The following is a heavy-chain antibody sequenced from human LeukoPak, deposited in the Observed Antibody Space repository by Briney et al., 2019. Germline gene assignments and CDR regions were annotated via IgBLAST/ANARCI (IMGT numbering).Heavy chain of an antibody. CDR1: GCTFSSYG. D-gene: IGHD3-22*01. V-gene: IGHV3-30*02. CDR2: IRYDGSNK. CDR3: AKPGYNYDSSGYYDLDY. J-gene: IGHJ4*02. Sequence: PGGSLRLSCAASGCTFSSYGMHWVRQAPGKGLEWVAFIRYDGSNKYYADSVKGRFTISRDNSKNTLYLQMNSLRAEDTTVYYCAKPGYNYDSSGYYDLDYWGQGTLVTVSS.